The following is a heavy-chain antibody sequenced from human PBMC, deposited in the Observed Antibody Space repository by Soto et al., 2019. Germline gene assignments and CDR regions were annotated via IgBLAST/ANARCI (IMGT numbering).Heavy chain of an antibody. J-gene: IGHJ4*02. Sequence: GSLRLSCAASGFTFNSYGMHWVRQAPGKGLDWVALIWYDGSNNYYADSVKGRFTISRDNSKNTLYLQMSRLRAEDTGVYYCARDRISYSGSYYYFDYWGQGTLVTVSS. CDR2: IWYDGSNN. CDR3: ARDRISYSGSYYYFDY. CDR1: GFTFNSYG. V-gene: IGHV3-33*01. D-gene: IGHD1-26*01.